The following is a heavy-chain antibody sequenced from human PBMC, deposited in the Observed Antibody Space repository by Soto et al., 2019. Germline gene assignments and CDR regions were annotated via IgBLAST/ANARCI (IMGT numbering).Heavy chain of an antibody. J-gene: IGHJ4*02. V-gene: IGHV4-39*01. D-gene: IGHD3-10*01. Sequence: QLQLQESGPGLVKPSETLSLTCTVSGGSISSSSYYWGWIRQPPGKGLEWIGSIYYSGSTYYNPSLKSRVTISVDTSKNQFSLKLSSVTAADTAVYYCARQVRSGSYFDYWGQGTLVTVSS. CDR2: IYYSGST. CDR1: GGSISSSSYY. CDR3: ARQVRSGSYFDY.